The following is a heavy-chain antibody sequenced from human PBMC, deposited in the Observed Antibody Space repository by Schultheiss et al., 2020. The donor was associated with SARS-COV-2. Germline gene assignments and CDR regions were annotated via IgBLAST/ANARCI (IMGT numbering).Heavy chain of an antibody. CDR1: GGSFSGYY. CDR2: INYSGTS. V-gene: IGHV4-34*01. D-gene: IGHD3-3*01. J-gene: IGHJ3*02. Sequence: SQTLSLTCAVYGGSFSGYYWSWIRQPPGKGLEWIGSINYSGTSYYNPSLKSRVTISIDTSRNQFSLKLSSVTAADTAVYYCARGGFFEEGADAFDIWGQGTTVTVSS. CDR3: ARGGFFEEGADAFDI.